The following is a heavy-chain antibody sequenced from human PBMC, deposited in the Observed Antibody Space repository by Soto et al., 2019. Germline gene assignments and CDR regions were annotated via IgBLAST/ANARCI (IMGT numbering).Heavy chain of an antibody. D-gene: IGHD5-18*01. CDR3: ARCHMNGYSYGYSWFDP. CDR2: IYYSGST. V-gene: IGHV4-59*01. Sequence: QVQLQESGPGLVKPSETLSLTCTVSGGSISSYYWSWIRQPPGKGLEWIGYIYYSGSTNYNPSLKSPVTISVDTSKNQFSLKLSSVTAADTAVYYCARCHMNGYSYGYSWFDPWGQGTLVTVSS. J-gene: IGHJ5*02. CDR1: GGSISSYY.